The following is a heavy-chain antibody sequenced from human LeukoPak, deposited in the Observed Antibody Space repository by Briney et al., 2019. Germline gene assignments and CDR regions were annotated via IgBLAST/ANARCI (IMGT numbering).Heavy chain of an antibody. D-gene: IGHD5-12*01. J-gene: IGHJ3*02. V-gene: IGHV3-20*04. CDR1: GFTFDDYG. CDR2: INWNGGST. CDR3: ARMQVGWLRFAFDI. Sequence: SGGSLRLSCAASGFTFDDYGMSWVRQAPGKGLEWVSGINWNGGSTGYADSVKGRFTISRDNAKNSLYLQMNSLRAEDTAVYYCARMQVGWLRFAFDIWGQGTVVTVSS.